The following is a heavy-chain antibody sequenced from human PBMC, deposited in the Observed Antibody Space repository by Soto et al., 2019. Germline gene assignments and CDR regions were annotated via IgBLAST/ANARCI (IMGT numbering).Heavy chain of an antibody. J-gene: IGHJ5*02. CDR2: INAANGDT. V-gene: IGHV1-3*01. CDR3: VRRHVSATGIDWFDP. CDR1: GYTFTSYG. D-gene: IGHD6-13*01. Sequence: EASVKVSCKASGYTFTSYGIHWVRQAPGQRLEWMGWINAANGDTKYSPKFQGRVTITRDTSASTAYMELSNLRSEDTAVYYCVRRHVSATGIDWFDPWGQGTLVTVSS.